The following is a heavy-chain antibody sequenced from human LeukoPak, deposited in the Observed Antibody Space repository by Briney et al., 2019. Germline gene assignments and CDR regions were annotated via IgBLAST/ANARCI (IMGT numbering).Heavy chain of an antibody. J-gene: IGHJ4*02. Sequence: GASVKVSCKASGYTFTGYYMQWVRQAPGQGLEWMGWINPNSGGTNYAQKFQGRVTMTRDTSISTAYMELSRLRSDDTAVYYCARDLKVVVTAPIYYFDYWGQGTLVTVSS. CDR1: GYTFTGYY. CDR3: ARDLKVVVTAPIYYFDY. CDR2: INPNSGGT. D-gene: IGHD2-21*02. V-gene: IGHV1-2*02.